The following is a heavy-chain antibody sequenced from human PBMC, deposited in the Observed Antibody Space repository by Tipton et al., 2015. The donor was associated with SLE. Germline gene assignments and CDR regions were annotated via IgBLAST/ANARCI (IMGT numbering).Heavy chain of an antibody. CDR1: GFTFSSYA. CDR2: ISGSGGST. J-gene: IGHJ4*02. Sequence: AVSGFTFSSYAMSWVRQAPGKGLEWVSAISGSGGSTYYADSVKGRFTISRDNSKNTLYLQMNSLRAEDTAVYYCADYMGSLFDYWGQGTLVTVSS. D-gene: IGHD1-26*01. V-gene: IGHV3-23*01. CDR3: ADYMGSLFDY.